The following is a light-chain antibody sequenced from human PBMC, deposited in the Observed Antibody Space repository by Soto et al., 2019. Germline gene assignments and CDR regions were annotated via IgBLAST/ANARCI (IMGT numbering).Light chain of an antibody. CDR2: GAS. CDR3: QRSYGSPPWS. Sequence: ILLTQSPSFLSPHLGDTVTMTHWQSQTISIFLNWYQQKPGKAPKLLIYGASTLQGGVPSRFSGSGSGTDFTLTISRLQPEDFATYYCQRSYGSPPWSFGQGTKVDIK. V-gene: IGKV1-39*01. CDR1: QTISIF. J-gene: IGKJ1*01.